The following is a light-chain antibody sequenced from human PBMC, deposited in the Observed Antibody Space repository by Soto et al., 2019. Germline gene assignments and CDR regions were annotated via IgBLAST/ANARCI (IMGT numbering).Light chain of an antibody. CDR2: GVS. Sequence: QSALTQPASVSGSPGQSITISCTGTSSDIGSHNFVSWHQQHPGKAPKFIIYGVSNRPSGVSNRFSGSKSGNTASLTISGLQADDGADYYCSSYTSTYIWVFGGGPKVTV. CDR1: SSDIGSHNF. CDR3: SSYTSTYIWV. V-gene: IGLV2-14*01. J-gene: IGLJ3*02.